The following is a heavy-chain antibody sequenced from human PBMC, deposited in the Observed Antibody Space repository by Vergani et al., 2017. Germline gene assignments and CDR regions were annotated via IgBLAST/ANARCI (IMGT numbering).Heavy chain of an antibody. CDR2: MNPNSGNT. V-gene: IGHV1-8*01. Sequence: QVQLVQSGAEVKKPGASVKVSCKASGYTFTSYDINWVRQATGQGLEWMGWMNPNSGNTGYAQKFQGRVTMTTDTSTSTAYMELRSLRSDDTAVHYCARDRVVGYDSAYYGMDVWGQGTTVTVSS. CDR1: GYTFTSYD. J-gene: IGHJ6*02. D-gene: IGHD5-12*01. CDR3: ARDRVVGYDSAYYGMDV.